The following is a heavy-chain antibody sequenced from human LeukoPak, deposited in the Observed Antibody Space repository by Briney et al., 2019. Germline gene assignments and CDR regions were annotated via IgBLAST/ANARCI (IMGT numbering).Heavy chain of an antibody. CDR2: IIPTLDIA. D-gene: IGHD3-22*01. CDR1: GGNFSSSS. CDR3: ARVFYHDSSPYFARSIPTIDY. Sequence: GASVKVSRKASGGNFSSSSISWVRQAPGQGLEWMGRIIPTLDIAHYSQKFQGRVTTTADKSTSTAYMELSSLRSEDTAVYFCARVFYHDSSPYFARSIPTIDYWGQGTLVTVSS. V-gene: IGHV1-69*04. J-gene: IGHJ4*02.